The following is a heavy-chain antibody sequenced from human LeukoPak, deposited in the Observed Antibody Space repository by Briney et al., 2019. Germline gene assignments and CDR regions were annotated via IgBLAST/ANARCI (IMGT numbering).Heavy chain of an antibody. V-gene: IGHV3-11*04. Sequence: GGSLRLSCAASGFTFSDYYMTWIRQAPGKGLEWVSFISTSGNVNYYADSVKGRFTISRDNAKNSLYLQMNSPRAEDTAVYYCARVWEAAAGTGDWGQGTLVTVSS. D-gene: IGHD6-13*01. J-gene: IGHJ4*02. CDR2: ISTSGNVN. CDR1: GFTFSDYY. CDR3: ARVWEAAAGTGD.